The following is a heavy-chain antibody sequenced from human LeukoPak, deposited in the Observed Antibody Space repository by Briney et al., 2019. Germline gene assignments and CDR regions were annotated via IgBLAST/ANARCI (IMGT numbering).Heavy chain of an antibody. V-gene: IGHV1-18*01. CDR1: GYTFTGYG. CDR3: ARGRENWFDP. CDR2: ISPYNGNT. Sequence: GASVKVSCKASGYTFTGYGISWVRQAPGQGLEWMGWISPYNGNTDYAQKLQGRVTMTTDTSTTTVYMELRSLTSDDTAVYYCARGRENWFDPWGQGTLVTVSS. J-gene: IGHJ5*02.